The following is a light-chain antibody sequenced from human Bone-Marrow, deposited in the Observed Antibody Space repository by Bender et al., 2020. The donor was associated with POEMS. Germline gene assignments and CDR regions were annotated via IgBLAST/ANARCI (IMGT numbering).Light chain of an antibody. CDR3: CSYAPGPTSVI. J-gene: IGLJ2*01. CDR1: SLDVGRYNY. V-gene: IGLV2-23*01. CDR2: EGT. Sequence: QSGLTQPASVSGSPGQSITISCTGTSLDVGRYNYVSWYQHHPGKAPKLMIYEGTKRPSGVSIRFSGSKSGNTASLTISGLQAEDEADYYCCSYAPGPTSVIFGGGTHLTVL.